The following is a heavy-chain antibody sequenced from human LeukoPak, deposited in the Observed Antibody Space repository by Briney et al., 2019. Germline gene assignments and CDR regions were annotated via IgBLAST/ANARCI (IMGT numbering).Heavy chain of an antibody. D-gene: IGHD2-21*02. CDR1: GGSVSSRTHY. V-gene: IGHV4-39*07. CDR3: ARDFGDWRTDY. Sequence: PSETLSLTCSVSGGSVSSRTHYWAWIRQPPGKGLEWIGSINYSGKLTFNPSLKSRVTVSIDTSKNQFSLTLCYVTAADTAVYYCARDFGDWRTDYWGQGTLVTVSS. CDR2: INYSGKL. J-gene: IGHJ4*02.